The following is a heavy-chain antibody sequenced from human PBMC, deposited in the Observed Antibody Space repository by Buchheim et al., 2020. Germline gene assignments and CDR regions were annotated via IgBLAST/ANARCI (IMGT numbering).Heavy chain of an antibody. Sequence: QLQLQESGPGLVKPSETLSLTCSVSGGSIRSNYWSWIRQPPGKGLEWIGYIYYSGSTNYNLSLKSRVTISVDTSKNQFSLQLRSVTAADTAVYYCARIVSAPLTVSGGFDHWGQG. CDR2: IYYSGST. CDR3: ARIVSAPLTVSGGFDH. J-gene: IGHJ4*02. CDR1: GGSIRSNY. D-gene: IGHD6-19*01. V-gene: IGHV4-59*08.